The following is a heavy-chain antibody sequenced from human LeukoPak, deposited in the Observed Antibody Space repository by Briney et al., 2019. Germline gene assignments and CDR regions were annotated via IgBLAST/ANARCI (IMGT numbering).Heavy chain of an antibody. J-gene: IGHJ6*02. Sequence: GASVKVSCKASGYTFTGYYMHWVRQAPGQGLEWMGWINPNNGGTNYAQKFQGRVTMTRDTSISTAYMELSRLRSDDTAVYHCARDRSTPGYYYGMDVWGQGTTVTVSS. D-gene: IGHD2-2*01. CDR3: ARDRSTPGYYYGMDV. V-gene: IGHV1-2*02. CDR1: GYTFTGYY. CDR2: INPNNGGT.